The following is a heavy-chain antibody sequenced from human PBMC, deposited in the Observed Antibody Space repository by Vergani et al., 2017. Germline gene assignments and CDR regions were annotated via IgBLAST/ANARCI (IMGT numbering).Heavy chain of an antibody. Sequence: QVQLVQSGAEVKKPGASVKVSCKASGYTFTGYYMHWVRQAPGQGLEWMGWINPNSGGTNYAQKFQGRVTMTRDTSISTAYMELSRLRSDDTAVYYCARVPPLAAAGRYYFDYWGQGTLVTVSS. CDR3: ARVPPLAAAGRYYFDY. V-gene: IGHV1-2*02. CDR2: INPNSGGT. CDR1: GYTFTGYY. J-gene: IGHJ4*02. D-gene: IGHD6-13*01.